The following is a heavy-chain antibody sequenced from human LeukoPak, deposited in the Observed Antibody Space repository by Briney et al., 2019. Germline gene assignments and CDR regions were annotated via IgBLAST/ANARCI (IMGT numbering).Heavy chain of an antibody. CDR3: ARGLSAYYYMDV. V-gene: IGHV3-48*03. CDR1: GLTFSSYE. D-gene: IGHD1-26*01. J-gene: IGHJ6*03. CDR2: ISSRGRTI. Sequence: PGGSLRLSCAASGLTFSSYEMNWVRQAPGKGLEWVSYISSRGRTIYYADSVKGRFTISRDNAKNSLYLQMNSLRAEDTAVYYCARGLSAYYYMDVWGKGTTVTVSS.